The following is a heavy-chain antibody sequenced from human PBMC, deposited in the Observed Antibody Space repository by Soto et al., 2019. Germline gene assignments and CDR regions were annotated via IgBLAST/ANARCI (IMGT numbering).Heavy chain of an antibody. CDR2: IYYSGST. Sequence: TLSLTCTVSGGSISSYYWSWIRQPPGKGLEWIGYIYYSGSTNYNPSLKSRVTISVDTSKNQFSLKLSSVTAADTAVYYCARGLTYYDFWSGLSYYGMDVWGQGTTVTVSS. CDR1: GGSISSYY. J-gene: IGHJ6*02. V-gene: IGHV4-59*01. D-gene: IGHD3-3*01. CDR3: ARGLTYYDFWSGLSYYGMDV.